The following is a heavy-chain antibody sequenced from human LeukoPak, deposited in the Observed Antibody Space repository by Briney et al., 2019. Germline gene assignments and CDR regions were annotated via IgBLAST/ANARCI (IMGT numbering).Heavy chain of an antibody. CDR2: IYHSEST. V-gene: IGHV4-38-2*02. CDR3: ARDHLVIGAAGGIDY. Sequence: SETLSLTCTVSGGSISSYYWAWIRQPPGKGLEWIGSIYHSESTYYNPSLKSRVTISIDTSKNQFSLRLRSVTATDTAVYHCARDHLVIGAAGGIDYWGQGTLVTISS. D-gene: IGHD6-13*01. CDR1: GGSISSYY. J-gene: IGHJ4*02.